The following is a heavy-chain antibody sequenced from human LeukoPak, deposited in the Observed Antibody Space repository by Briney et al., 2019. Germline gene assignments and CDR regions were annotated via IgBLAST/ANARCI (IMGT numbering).Heavy chain of an antibody. Sequence: PSETLSLTCTVSGGSISSSCYYWGWIRQPPGKGLEWIGSIYYSGSTYYNPSLKSRVTISVDTSKNQFSLKLSSVTAADTAVYYCASRLKDGSGSYYFKFYYYYYMDVWGKGTTVTVSS. CDR2: IYYSGST. CDR1: GGSISSSCYY. D-gene: IGHD3-10*01. J-gene: IGHJ6*03. CDR3: ASRLKDGSGSYYFKFYYYYYMDV. V-gene: IGHV4-39*01.